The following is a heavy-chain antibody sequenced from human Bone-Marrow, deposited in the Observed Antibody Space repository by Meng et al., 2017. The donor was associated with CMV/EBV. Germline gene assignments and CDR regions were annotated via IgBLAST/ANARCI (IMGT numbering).Heavy chain of an antibody. CDR3: ARDSRPNIVVVPAAILDP. Sequence: GGSLRLSCAASGFTFSSYAMHWVRQAPGRGLEWVAVVSYDVENKYYADSVKGRFTISRDNSKNTLYLQMNSLRAEDTAVYYCARDSRPNIVVVPAAILDPWGQGTLVTVSS. J-gene: IGHJ5*02. CDR2: VSYDVENK. D-gene: IGHD2-2*01. CDR1: GFTFSSYA. V-gene: IGHV3-30*04.